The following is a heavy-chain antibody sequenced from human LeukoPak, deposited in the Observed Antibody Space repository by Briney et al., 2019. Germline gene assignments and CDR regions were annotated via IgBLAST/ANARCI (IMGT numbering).Heavy chain of an antibody. CDR3: ARHAVSQGMVYYFDY. D-gene: IGHD2-8*01. V-gene: IGHV4-59*08. J-gene: IGHJ4*02. CDR2: IYYSGST. Sequence: SETLSLTCTVSGGSISSYYWSWIRQPPGKGLEWIGYIYYSGSTYYNPSLKSRVTISVDTSKNQFSLKLSSVTAADTAVYYCARHAVSQGMVYYFDYWGQGTLVTVSS. CDR1: GGSISSYY.